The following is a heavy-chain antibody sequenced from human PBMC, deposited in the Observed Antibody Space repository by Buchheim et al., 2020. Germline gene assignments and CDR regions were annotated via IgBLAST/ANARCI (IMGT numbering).Heavy chain of an antibody. CDR3: ARDLMTYYYDSSCYYLDY. D-gene: IGHD3-22*01. CDR1: GFTFSSYG. J-gene: IGHJ4*02. CDR2: IWYDGSNK. Sequence: QVQLVESGGGVVQPGRSLRLSCAASGFTFSSYGMHWVRQAPGKGLEWVAAIWYDGSNKYYADSVKGRFTISRANSKNTLYLQMNSLRAEDTAVYYGARDLMTYYYDSSCYYLDYWGQGTL. V-gene: IGHV3-33*01.